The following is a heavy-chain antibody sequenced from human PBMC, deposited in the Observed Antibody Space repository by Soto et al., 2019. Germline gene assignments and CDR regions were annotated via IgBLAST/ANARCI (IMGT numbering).Heavy chain of an antibody. CDR2: ISSRDNTI. CDR1: GFTFSDYY. D-gene: IGHD5-12*01. Sequence: QVHLVESGGDLVKPGGSLRLSCAASGFTFSDYYMNWIRQAPGKGLDWVSSISSRDNTIYYADSVQGRFTISRDKAKNSLYLQMNSLRAEDTAVYYCARTYGGYPPLYYGMDVWGQGTTVTVSS. J-gene: IGHJ6*02. CDR3: ARTYGGYPPLYYGMDV. V-gene: IGHV3-11*01.